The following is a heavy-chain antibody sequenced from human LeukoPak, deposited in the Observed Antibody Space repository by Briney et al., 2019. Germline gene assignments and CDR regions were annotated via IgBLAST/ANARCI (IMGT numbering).Heavy chain of an antibody. D-gene: IGHD5-12*01. V-gene: IGHV1-18*04. J-gene: IGHJ4*02. CDR2: ISAYNGNT. CDR3: ARTVATYFDY. CDR1: GYTFTSYY. Sequence: ASVKVSCKASGYTFTSYYMHWVRQAPGQGLEWMGWISAYNGNTNYAQKLQGRVTMTTDTSTSTAYMEVRSLRSDDTAVYYCARTVATYFDYWGQGTLVTVSS.